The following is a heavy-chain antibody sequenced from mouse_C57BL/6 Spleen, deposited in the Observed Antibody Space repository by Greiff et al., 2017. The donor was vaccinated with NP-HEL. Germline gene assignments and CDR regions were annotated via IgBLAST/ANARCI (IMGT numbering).Heavy chain of an antibody. CDR2: IDPSDSYT. CDR3: ARGDFRYWYFDV. V-gene: IGHV1-50*01. CDR1: GYTFTSYW. J-gene: IGHJ1*03. Sequence: QVQLQQSGAELVKPGASVKLSCKASGYTFTSYWMQWVKQRPGQGLEWIGEIDPSDSYTNYNQKFKGKATLTVDTSSSTAYMQLSSLTSEDSAVYYCARGDFRYWYFDVWGTGTTVTVSS.